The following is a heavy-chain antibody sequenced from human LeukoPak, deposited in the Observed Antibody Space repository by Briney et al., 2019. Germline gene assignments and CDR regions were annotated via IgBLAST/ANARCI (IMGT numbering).Heavy chain of an antibody. D-gene: IGHD4-17*01. Sequence: GGSLRLSCAASGFTFSIYAMSWVRQAPGKGLEWVSAIRGSDDNTFYADSVRGRFTISRDNFKNTLYLQMNILRAEDTAVYYCAKTVTTQAYYWYFDLWGRGTLVTVSS. V-gene: IGHV3-23*01. J-gene: IGHJ2*01. CDR3: AKTVTTQAYYWYFDL. CDR1: GFTFSIYA. CDR2: IRGSDDNT.